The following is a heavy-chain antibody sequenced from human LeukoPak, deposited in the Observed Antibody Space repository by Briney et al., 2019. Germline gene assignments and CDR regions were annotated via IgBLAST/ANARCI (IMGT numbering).Heavy chain of an antibody. D-gene: IGHD6-19*01. CDR1: GVSISSYY. CDR3: ARRTRSSGWYLGGFDP. V-gene: IGHV4-34*01. J-gene: IGHJ5*02. CDR2: INHSGST. Sequence: SETLSLTCTVSGVSISSYYWSWIRQPPGKGLEWIGEINHSGSTNYNPSLKSRVTISVDTSKNQFSLKLSSVTAADTAVYHCARRTRSSGWYLGGFDPWGQGTLVTVSS.